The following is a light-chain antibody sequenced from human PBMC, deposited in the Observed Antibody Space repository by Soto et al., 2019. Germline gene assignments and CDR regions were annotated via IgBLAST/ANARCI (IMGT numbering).Light chain of an antibody. CDR1: QSISSW. V-gene: IGKV1-5*03. J-gene: IGKJ4*02. Sequence: DIQMTQSPSTLSASVGDRVTITCRASQSISSWLAWYQQKPGKAPNLLIYKASTLESGVPSRFSGSGSGTEVTLTISSVQHDDFATSYCQQYKSYSLTFGGGTKVDIK. CDR2: KAS. CDR3: QQYKSYSLT.